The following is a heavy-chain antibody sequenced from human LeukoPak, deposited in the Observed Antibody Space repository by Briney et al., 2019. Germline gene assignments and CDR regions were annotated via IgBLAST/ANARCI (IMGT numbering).Heavy chain of an antibody. CDR3: ARRGPSASDY. Sequence: SETLSLTCTVSGGSISSYYWSWIRQPPGKGLEWIGYIYYSGSTNYNPSLKSRVTISVDTSKNQFSLKLSSVAAADTAMYYCARRGPSASDYWGQGTLVTVSS. CDR2: IYYSGST. D-gene: IGHD3-10*01. J-gene: IGHJ4*02. CDR1: GGSISSYY. V-gene: IGHV4-59*01.